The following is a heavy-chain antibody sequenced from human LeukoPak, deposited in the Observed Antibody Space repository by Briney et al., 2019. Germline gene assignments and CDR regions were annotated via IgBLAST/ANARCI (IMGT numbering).Heavy chain of an antibody. CDR3: ARGLGRYFDWLRFDY. J-gene: IGHJ4*02. V-gene: IGHV4-4*02. CDR1: GASISSTNW. CDR2: IYHSGST. D-gene: IGHD3-9*01. Sequence: PSGTLSLTCAVSGASISSTNWWTWVRQPPGKGLGWIGEIYHSGSTNYNPSLKSRVTISVDKSNNQFSLKLSSVTSADTAVYYCARGLGRYFDWLRFDYWGQGTLVTVSS.